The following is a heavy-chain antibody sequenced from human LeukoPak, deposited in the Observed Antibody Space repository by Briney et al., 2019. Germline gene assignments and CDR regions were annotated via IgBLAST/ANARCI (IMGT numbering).Heavy chain of an antibody. CDR3: AKRPSGQLYGSDY. CDR1: GFTFSSYA. J-gene: IGHJ4*02. CDR2: ISGSGGST. Sequence: TGGSLRLSCAASGFTFSSYAMSWVRQAPGKGLEWVSAISGSGGSTYYADSVKGRFTISRDNSKNTLYLQMNSLRAEDTAVYYCAKRPSGQLYGSDYWGQGTLVTVSS. V-gene: IGHV3-23*01. D-gene: IGHD6-13*01.